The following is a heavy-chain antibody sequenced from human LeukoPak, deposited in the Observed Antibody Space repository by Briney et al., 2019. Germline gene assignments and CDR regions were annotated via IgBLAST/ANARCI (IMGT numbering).Heavy chain of an antibody. Sequence: SQTLSVTCTVSGGSISSGSYYWSRIRQPAGEGLEWIGRIYTSRSTNYNPSLKSRVTISVDTSKNQFSLKLSSVTAADTAVYYCARESPYYDFWSGRSPLDAFDIWGQGTMVTVSS. CDR3: ARESPYYDFWSGRSPLDAFDI. V-gene: IGHV4-61*02. CDR2: IYTSRST. CDR1: GGSISSGSYY. D-gene: IGHD3-3*01. J-gene: IGHJ3*02.